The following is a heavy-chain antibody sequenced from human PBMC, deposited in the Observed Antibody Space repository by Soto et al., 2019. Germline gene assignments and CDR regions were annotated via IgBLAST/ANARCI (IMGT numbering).Heavy chain of an antibody. CDR3: ARGLGLPAAINFLPYYYNMDV. CDR1: GYAFSSHG. J-gene: IGHJ6*02. CDR2: ISTYNGNT. V-gene: IGHV1-18*01. Sequence: QVQLVQSGAEVKKPGASVKVSCKASGYAFSSHGITWVRQAPGQGLEWMGWISTYNGNTNYAQKFQGRVTMTTVTSTTTAYLELRSLTSDDTAGYYCARGLGLPAAINFLPYYYNMDVWGQGTTVTVSS. D-gene: IGHD2-2*01.